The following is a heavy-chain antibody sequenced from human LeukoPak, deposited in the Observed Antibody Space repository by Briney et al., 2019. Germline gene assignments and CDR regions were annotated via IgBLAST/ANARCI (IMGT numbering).Heavy chain of an antibody. CDR1: GGSVSSGSYY. D-gene: IGHD4-23*01. CDR2: IHYSGSA. V-gene: IGHV4-61*01. CDR3: ARDMGAPDYGSYSVDY. J-gene: IGHJ4*02. Sequence: SETLSLTCTVSGGSVSSGSYYWSWLRQPPGRGLEWIAYIHYSGSAAYNPSLKSRVTISRDMSTNQFSLKMTSVTAAGTAVYFCARDMGAPDYGSYSVDYWGQGTLVTVSS.